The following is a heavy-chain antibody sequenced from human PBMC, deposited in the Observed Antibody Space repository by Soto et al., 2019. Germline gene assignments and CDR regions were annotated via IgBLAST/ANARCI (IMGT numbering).Heavy chain of an antibody. CDR3: AKDAGTDYADTNWFGP. V-gene: IGHV3-23*01. Sequence: GGSLRLSCAVSGFTLRNYAMSWVRQAPGKGLEWVSDISGSAGSTYYADSVKGRFTISRDNSKNTLYLQMNSLRAEDTDVYYCAKDAGTDYADTNWFGPWGQGTLVTVSS. J-gene: IGHJ5*02. CDR2: ISGSAGST. CDR1: GFTLRNYA. D-gene: IGHD4-17*01.